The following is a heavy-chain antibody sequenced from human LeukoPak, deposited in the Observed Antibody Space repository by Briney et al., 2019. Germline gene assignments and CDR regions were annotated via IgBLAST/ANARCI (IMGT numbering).Heavy chain of an antibody. J-gene: IGHJ5*02. V-gene: IGHV4-4*02. D-gene: IGHD1-1*01. CDR2: IYHSGST. CDR3: ARDGVQLERLGWFDP. CDR1: GGSISSSNW. Sequence: PSGTLSLTCAVSGGSISSSNWWSWVRQPPGKGLEWIGEIYHSGSTNYNPSLKSRVTISVDTSKNQFSLKLSSVTAADTAVYYCARDGVQLERLGWFDPWGQGTLVTVSS.